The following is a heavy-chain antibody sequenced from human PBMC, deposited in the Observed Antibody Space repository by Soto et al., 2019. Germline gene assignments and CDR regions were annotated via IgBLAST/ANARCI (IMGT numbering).Heavy chain of an antibody. Sequence: GGSLRLSCAASGSTFSSYWMHWVRQAPGKGLAWVSRINSDGSSTSYADSVKGRFTISRDNAKNTLYLQMNSLRAEDTAVYYCARDRGYYDSSGSDYWGQGTLVTVSS. V-gene: IGHV3-74*01. CDR1: GSTFSSYW. D-gene: IGHD3-22*01. CDR3: ARDRGYYDSSGSDY. J-gene: IGHJ4*02. CDR2: INSDGSST.